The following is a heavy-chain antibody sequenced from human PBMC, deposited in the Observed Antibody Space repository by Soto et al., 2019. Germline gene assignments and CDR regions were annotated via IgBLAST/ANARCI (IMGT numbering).Heavy chain of an antibody. CDR2: IYYSGST. J-gene: IGHJ4*02. CDR1: GGSISSSVYY. D-gene: IGHD4-17*01. CDR3: ARHPGTTSLDY. Sequence: SETLSLTCTVSGGSISSSVYYWGWIRQPPGKGLEWIGSIYYSGSTYYNPSLKSRVTISVDTSKNQFSLRLSSVTAADTAVYYCARHPGTTSLDYWGQRTLVTVSS. V-gene: IGHV4-39*01.